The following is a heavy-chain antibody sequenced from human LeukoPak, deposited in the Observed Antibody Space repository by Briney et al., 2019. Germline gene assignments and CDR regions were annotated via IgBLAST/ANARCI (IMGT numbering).Heavy chain of an antibody. CDR1: AFTVSNLH. CDR3: PRDQGGQGYYGMDV. Sequence: AGYLRLSCSASAFTVSNLHMKRDPPPPGHGLEWVSDPYSGGTTYYADSVKGRFTTTRDNSNNTLYLQMNRLTADTAAVYYCPRDQGGQGYYGMDVWGQGTTVTVSS. V-gene: IGHV3-53*01. CDR2: PYSGGTT. D-gene: IGHD3-16*01. J-gene: IGHJ6*02.